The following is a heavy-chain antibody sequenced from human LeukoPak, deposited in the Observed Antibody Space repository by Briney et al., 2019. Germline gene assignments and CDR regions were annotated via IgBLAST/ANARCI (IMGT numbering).Heavy chain of an antibody. CDR1: GYTFTAYY. Sequence: ASVKVSCKASGYTFTAYYVHWVRQAPGQGLEWMGWINGNSGGTNYAQKFQGRVALTRDTSISTAYMELSRLRSDDTAVYYCARGDGLAYYYYYMDVWGKGTTVTISS. D-gene: IGHD3-16*01. CDR3: ARGDGLAYYYYYMDV. J-gene: IGHJ6*03. CDR2: INGNSGGT. V-gene: IGHV1-2*02.